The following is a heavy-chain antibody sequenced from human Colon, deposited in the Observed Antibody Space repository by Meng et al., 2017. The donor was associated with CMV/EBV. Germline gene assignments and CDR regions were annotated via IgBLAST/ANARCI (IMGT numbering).Heavy chain of an antibody. CDR3: VRTWDY. CDR2: ISYSGSS. CDR1: GGSVSSGPYY. V-gene: IGHV4-61*01. J-gene: IGHJ4*02. Sequence: SETLSLTCTVSGGSVSSGPYYWSWIRQRPGKGLEWIAFISYSGSSNYNPSLKSRVTISADTSKNQISLKLSSVTAADTAMYYCVRTWDYWGQGTLVTVSS.